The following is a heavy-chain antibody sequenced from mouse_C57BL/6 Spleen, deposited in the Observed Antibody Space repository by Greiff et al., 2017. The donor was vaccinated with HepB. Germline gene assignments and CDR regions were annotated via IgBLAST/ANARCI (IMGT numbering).Heavy chain of an antibody. V-gene: IGHV3-8*01. J-gene: IGHJ4*01. CDR3: ARYSYGSSYDYAMDY. D-gene: IGHD1-1*01. Sequence: EVNVVESGPGLAKPSQTLSLTCSVTGYSITSDYWNWIRKFPGNKLEYMGYISYSGSTYYNPSLKSRISITRDTSKNQYYLQLNSVTTEDTATDYCARYSYGSSYDYAMDYWGQGTSVTVSS. CDR1: GYSITSDY. CDR2: ISYSGST.